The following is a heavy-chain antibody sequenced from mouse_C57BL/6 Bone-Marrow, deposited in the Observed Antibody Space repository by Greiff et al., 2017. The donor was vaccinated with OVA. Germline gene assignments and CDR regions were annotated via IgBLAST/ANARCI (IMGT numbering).Heavy chain of an antibody. CDR2: IYPGGGYT. CDR1: GYTFTNYW. CDR3: ARYYYGSSDY. Sequence: VQLVESGAELVRPGTSVKMSCKASGYTFTNYWIGWAKQRPGHGLEWIGDIYPGGGYTNYNEKFKGKATLTADKSSSTAYMQFSSLTSEDSAIYYCARYYYGSSDYWGQGTTLTVSS. D-gene: IGHD1-1*01. J-gene: IGHJ2*01. V-gene: IGHV1-63*01.